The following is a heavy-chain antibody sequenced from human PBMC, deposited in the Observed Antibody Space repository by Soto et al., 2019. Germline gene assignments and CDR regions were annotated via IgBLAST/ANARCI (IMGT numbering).Heavy chain of an antibody. CDR3: TTFLAAAGPAQIDY. CDR1: GFTFSNAW. D-gene: IGHD6-13*01. CDR2: IKSKTDGGTT. V-gene: IGHV3-15*07. J-gene: IGHJ4*02. Sequence: GGSLRLSCAASGFTFSNAWMNWVRQAPGKGLEWVGRIKSKTDGGTTDYAAPVKGRFTISRDDSKNTLYLQMNSLKTEDTAVYYCTTFLAAAGPAQIDYWGQGTLVTVSS.